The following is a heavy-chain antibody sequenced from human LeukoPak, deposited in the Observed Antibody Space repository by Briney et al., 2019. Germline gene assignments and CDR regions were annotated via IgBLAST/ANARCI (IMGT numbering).Heavy chain of an antibody. D-gene: IGHD4-17*01. J-gene: IGHJ4*02. Sequence: GASVKVSCKASGGTFSSYAISWVRQAPGQGLEWMGGIIPIFGTANYAQKFQGRVTITADESTSAAYMELSSLRSEDTAVYYCARADGVATVTTQFDYWGQGTLVTVSS. CDR1: GGTFSSYA. CDR3: ARADGVATVTTQFDY. V-gene: IGHV1-69*13. CDR2: IIPIFGTA.